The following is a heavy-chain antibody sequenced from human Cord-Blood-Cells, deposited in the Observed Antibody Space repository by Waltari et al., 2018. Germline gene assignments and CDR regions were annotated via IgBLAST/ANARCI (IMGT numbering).Heavy chain of an antibody. Sequence: QVQLLQCRAGLMKPSETLSLTCAAYGGSFSGYYSIRIRQHPRKGPEWIGEINHSGSSNCSPPLKRRVTVAVDPAKTQLSLELSAVTAEQTTMYYWAWNTPEYYGSGRDAFEIWGQGTMVTVSS. D-gene: IGHD3-10*01. J-gene: IGHJ3*02. CDR2: INHSGSS. V-gene: IGHV4-34*01. CDR1: GGSFSGYY. CDR3: AWNTPEYYGSGRDAFEI.